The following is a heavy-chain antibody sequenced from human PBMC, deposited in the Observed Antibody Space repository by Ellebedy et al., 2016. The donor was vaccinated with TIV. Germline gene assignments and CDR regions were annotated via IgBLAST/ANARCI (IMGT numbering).Heavy chain of an antibody. CDR1: EFTFSIYA. J-gene: IGHJ6*02. V-gene: IGHV3-23*01. CDR3: AKDFNPDTALVYGMNV. Sequence: GESLKISCAASEFTFSIYAMSWVRQAPGKGLEWVSAISSSGGTTYYADSIKGRFTISRGNSKDTLYLQMISLRAEDTAVYYCAKDFNPDTALVYGMNVWGQGTTVTVSS. D-gene: IGHD5-18*01. CDR2: ISSSGGTT.